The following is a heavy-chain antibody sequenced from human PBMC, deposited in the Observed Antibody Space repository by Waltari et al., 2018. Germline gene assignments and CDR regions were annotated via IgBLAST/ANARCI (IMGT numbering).Heavy chain of an antibody. CDR1: GGNSSSYD. J-gene: IGHJ2*01. V-gene: IGHV1-69*13. D-gene: IGHD6-13*01. CDR2: IIPIFGTA. CDR3: ARGGYSSSWPHFDL. Sequence: QVQLVQSGAEVKKPGSSVKVSCKDSGGNSSSYDISRVRQAPGQGLEWMGGIIPIFGTANYAQKFQGRVTITADESTSTAYMELSSLRSEDTAVYYCARGGYSSSWPHFDLWGRGTLVTVSS.